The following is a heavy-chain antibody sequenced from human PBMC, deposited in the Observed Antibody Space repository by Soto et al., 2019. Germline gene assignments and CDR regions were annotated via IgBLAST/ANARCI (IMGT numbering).Heavy chain of an antibody. J-gene: IGHJ4*02. D-gene: IGHD6-19*01. CDR2: MSYDGSNK. Sequence: PGGSLRLSCAASGFNFSSYGMHWVRQAPGKGLEWVAVMSYDGSNKYYTESVKGRFTISRDNSKNTLYLQMNSLRAEETAVYYCAKDYSSGWYYFDYWGQGTLVTVSS. CDR3: AKDYSSGWYYFDY. CDR1: GFNFSSYG. V-gene: IGHV3-30*18.